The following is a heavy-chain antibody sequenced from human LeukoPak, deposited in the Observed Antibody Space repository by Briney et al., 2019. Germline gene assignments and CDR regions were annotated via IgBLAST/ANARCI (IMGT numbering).Heavy chain of an antibody. CDR2: IYSGGST. D-gene: IGHD3-10*01. Sequence: PGGSLRLSCAASGFTVSSNYMSWVRQAPGEGLEWVSVIYSGGSTYYADSVKGRFTISRDNSKNTLYLQMNSLRAEDTAVYYCARVSGSPYYYYGMDVWGQGTTVTVSS. J-gene: IGHJ6*02. CDR1: GFTVSSNY. V-gene: IGHV3-66*01. CDR3: ARVSGSPYYYYGMDV.